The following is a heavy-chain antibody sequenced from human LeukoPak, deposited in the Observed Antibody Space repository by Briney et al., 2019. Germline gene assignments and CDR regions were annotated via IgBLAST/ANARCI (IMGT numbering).Heavy chain of an antibody. CDR3: ARQRQWLVSYYYYYMDV. D-gene: IGHD6-19*01. J-gene: IGHJ6*03. CDR2: INHSGST. CDR1: GGSFSGYY. Sequence: PSETLSLTCAVYGGSFSGYYWSWIRQPPGKGLEWIGEINHSGSTNYNPSLKSRVTISVDTSKNQFSLKLSSVTAADTAVYYCARQRQWLVSYYYYYMDVWGKGTTVTISS. V-gene: IGHV4-34*01.